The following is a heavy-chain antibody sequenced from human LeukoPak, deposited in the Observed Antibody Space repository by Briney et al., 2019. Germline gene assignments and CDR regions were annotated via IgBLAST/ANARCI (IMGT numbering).Heavy chain of an antibody. J-gene: IGHJ4*02. CDR1: GGSFSGYY. CDR2: INHSGST. V-gene: IGHV4-34*01. D-gene: IGHD6-13*01. CDR3: GRGRPRYSSSWYSFY. Sequence: SETLSLTCAVYGGSFSGYYWSWIRQPPGKGLEWIGEINHSGSTNYNPSLKSRVTISVDTSKNQFSLKLSSVTAADTAVYYCGRGRPRYSSSWYSFYWGQGTLVTVSS.